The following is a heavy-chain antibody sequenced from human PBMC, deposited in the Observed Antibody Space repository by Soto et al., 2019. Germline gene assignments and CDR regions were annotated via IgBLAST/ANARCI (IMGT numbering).Heavy chain of an antibody. Sequence: QVQLQESGPGLVRPSQTLSLTCTVSGGSISYDHYHWTWIRQPPGKGLEWIGYIHYSGSVFYNPSLQSLLSMSVDTSKTLFSLKLSSVTAADTAVYFCVREDDGGDRDYYGLDVWGQGTTVTVSS. J-gene: IGHJ6*02. CDR1: GGSISYDHYH. CDR2: IHYSGSV. CDR3: VREDDGGDRDYYGLDV. V-gene: IGHV4-30-4*01. D-gene: IGHD2-21*02.